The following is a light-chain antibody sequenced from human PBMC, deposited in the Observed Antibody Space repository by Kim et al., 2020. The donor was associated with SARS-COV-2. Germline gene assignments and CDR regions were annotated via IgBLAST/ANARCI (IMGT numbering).Light chain of an antibody. CDR2: GKN. CDR3: NSLDSSGNHWV. CDR1: SLRSYY. J-gene: IGLJ3*02. V-gene: IGLV3-19*01. Sequence: SSELTQDPAVSVALGQTVRITCQGDSLRSYYASWXQQKPGQAPVLVIYGKNNRPSGIPDRFSGSSSGNTASLTITGAQAEDEADYYCNSLDSSGNHWVFG.